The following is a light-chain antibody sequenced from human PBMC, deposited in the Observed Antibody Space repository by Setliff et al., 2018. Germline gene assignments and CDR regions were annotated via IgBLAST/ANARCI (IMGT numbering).Light chain of an antibody. J-gene: IGLJ1*01. Sequence: QSALTQPPSVSGAPGQRVTISCTGSSSNIGAGYGVHWYQQLPGTAPKLLIYGNSNRPSGVPDRFSGSKSGTSASLAITGLQAEDEADYYCAAWDNSLSGYVFGTGTKVTVL. V-gene: IGLV1-40*01. CDR2: GNS. CDR1: SSNIGAGYG. CDR3: AAWDNSLSGYV.